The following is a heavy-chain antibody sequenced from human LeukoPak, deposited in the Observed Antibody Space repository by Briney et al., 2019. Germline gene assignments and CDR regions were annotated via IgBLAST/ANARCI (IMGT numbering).Heavy chain of an antibody. CDR3: ARSPTRRCDY. V-gene: IGHV3-11*04. CDR1: GFTFSEYY. Sequence: GGSLRLSCAGSGFTFSEYYMSWIRQAPGKGLEWISYTSAVGSTTYFADSVKGRFTISRDDAKNSLYLQMNRLRAEDTAIYYCARSPTRRCDYWGQGTLVTVSS. D-gene: IGHD1-1*01. J-gene: IGHJ4*02. CDR2: TSAVGSTT.